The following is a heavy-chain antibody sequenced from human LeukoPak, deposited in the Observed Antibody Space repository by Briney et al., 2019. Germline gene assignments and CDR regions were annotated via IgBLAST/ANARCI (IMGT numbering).Heavy chain of an antibody. CDR1: GYTFTSYG. J-gene: IGHJ4*02. Sequence: ASVKVSCKASGYTFTSYGISWVRQAPGQGLEWMGGIIPIFGTANYAQKFQGRVTITADESTSTAYMELSSLRSEDTAVYYCARDSRPIYDSSGYRTYYFDYWGQGTLVTVSS. CDR2: IIPIFGTA. V-gene: IGHV1-69*13. CDR3: ARDSRPIYDSSGYRTYYFDY. D-gene: IGHD3-22*01.